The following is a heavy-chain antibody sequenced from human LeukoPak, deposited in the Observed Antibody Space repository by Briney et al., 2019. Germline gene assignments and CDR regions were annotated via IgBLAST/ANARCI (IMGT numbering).Heavy chain of an antibody. Sequence: SETLSLTCTVSGGSITSSSYYWGWIRQPPGKGLEWIGSIYYSGSTHYNPSLKSRVTISVNTSKNQFSLKLNSVTAADTAVYFCARDHNQYYYGSGVSGGWFDPWGQGTQVTVSS. CDR2: IYYSGST. CDR1: GGSITSSSYY. V-gene: IGHV4-39*07. CDR3: ARDHNQYYYGSGVSGGWFDP. D-gene: IGHD3-10*01. J-gene: IGHJ5*02.